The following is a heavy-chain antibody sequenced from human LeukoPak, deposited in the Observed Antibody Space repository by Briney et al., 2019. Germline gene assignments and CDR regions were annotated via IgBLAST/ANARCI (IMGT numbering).Heavy chain of an antibody. CDR3: ARETADSSGYYYYFDY. CDR2: ISSSSSYI. CDR1: GFTFSSYS. V-gene: IGHV3-21*01. Sequence: GGSLRLSCAASGFTFSSYSMNWVRQAPGKGLEWVSSISSSSSYIYYADSVKGRFTISRDNAKNSLYLQMNSLRAEDTAVYYCARETADSSGYYYYFDYWGQGTLVTVSS. D-gene: IGHD3-22*01. J-gene: IGHJ4*02.